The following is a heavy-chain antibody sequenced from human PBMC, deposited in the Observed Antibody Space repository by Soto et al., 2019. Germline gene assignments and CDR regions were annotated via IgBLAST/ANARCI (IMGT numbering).Heavy chain of an antibody. V-gene: IGHV1-18*01. CDR2: ISGYNGNT. D-gene: IGHD1-26*01. J-gene: IGHJ2*01. Sequence: QVQLVQSGAEVKKPGASVKVSCKASGYTFSIYGISWVRQAPGQGLEWMGWISGYNGNTRYAQKVQDRVTVTIDTSTSSAFMELRSLRSDDTAIYYCVRDVSAGTDPWFFDLWGRGTLVTVSS. CDR1: GYTFSIYG. CDR3: VRDVSAGTDPWFFDL.